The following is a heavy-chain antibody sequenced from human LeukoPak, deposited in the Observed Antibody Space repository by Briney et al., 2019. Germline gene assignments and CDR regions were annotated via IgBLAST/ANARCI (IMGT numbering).Heavy chain of an antibody. V-gene: IGHV3-23*01. D-gene: IGHD2-15*01. J-gene: IGHJ4*02. Sequence: GGSLRLACAASGFTFGSYAMYWVRQAPGKGLEWVSGIFGSGGSAHYADSVKGRFTISRDNSKNTVYLQMDSLRAEDTAIYYCAKTTTGYSSGRYPAWPIDYWGQGTLVTVSS. CDR1: GFTFGSYA. CDR3: AKTTTGYSSGRYPAWPIDY. CDR2: IFGSGGSA.